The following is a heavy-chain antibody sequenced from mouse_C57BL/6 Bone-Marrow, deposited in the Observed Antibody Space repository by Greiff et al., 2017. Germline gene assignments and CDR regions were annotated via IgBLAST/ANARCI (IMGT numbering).Heavy chain of an antibody. CDR1: GYTFTSYW. J-gene: IGHJ3*01. CDR3: ARWGAY. CDR2: IDPSDRST. V-gene: IGHV1-59*01. Sequence: QVQLQQPGAELVRPGTSVKLSCKASGYTFTSYWMHWVKQRPGQGLEWIGVIDPSDRSTNYNQKFKGKATLTVDTSSSTAYMQLSSLTSEDSAVYYCARWGAYWGQGTLVTVSA.